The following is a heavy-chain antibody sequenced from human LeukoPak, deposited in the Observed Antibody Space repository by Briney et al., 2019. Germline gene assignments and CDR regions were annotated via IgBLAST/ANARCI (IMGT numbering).Heavy chain of an antibody. V-gene: IGHV3-11*04. D-gene: IGHD4-17*01. CDR2: ISSSGSTI. CDR1: GFTFSDYY. CDR3: ARDLATVTTTPWFDS. J-gene: IGHJ5*01. Sequence: PGGSLRLSCAASGFTFSDYYMSWIRQAPGKGLEWVSYISSSGSTIYYADSVKGRFTISRDNAKNSLYLQMNSLRAEDTAVYYCARDLATVTTTPWFDSWGQGTLVTVSS.